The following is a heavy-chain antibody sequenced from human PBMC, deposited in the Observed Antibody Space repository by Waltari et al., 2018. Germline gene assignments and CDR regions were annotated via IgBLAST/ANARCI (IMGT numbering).Heavy chain of an antibody. CDR1: GYYVRSDYY. CDR2: IYQLGST. V-gene: IGHV4-38-2*01. D-gene: IGHD5-12*01. Sequence: QVQLQESGPGLVKPSETLSLNCAVSGYYVRSDYYWGWSRQPPGQGLEWIECIYQLGSTDYHLSLKRRVTISVYPSKNQFSLNLTSVTAADTAVYYCARRVATDYYFDYWGQGTLVTVSS. J-gene: IGHJ4*02. CDR3: ARRVATDYYFDY.